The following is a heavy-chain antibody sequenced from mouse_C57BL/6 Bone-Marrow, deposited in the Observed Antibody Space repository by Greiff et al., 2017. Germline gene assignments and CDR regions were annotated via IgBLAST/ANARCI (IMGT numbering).Heavy chain of an antibody. J-gene: IGHJ4*01. V-gene: IGHV1-59*01. D-gene: IGHD3-1*01. Sequence: VQLQQPGAELVRPGTSVKLSCKASGYTFTSYWMHWVKQRPGQGLEWIGVIDPSDSYTNYNQKFKGKATLTVDTSSSTAYMQLSSLTSEDSAVYYCERHSSGAMDYWGQRTSVTVSS. CDR1: GYTFTSYW. CDR3: ERHSSGAMDY. CDR2: IDPSDSYT.